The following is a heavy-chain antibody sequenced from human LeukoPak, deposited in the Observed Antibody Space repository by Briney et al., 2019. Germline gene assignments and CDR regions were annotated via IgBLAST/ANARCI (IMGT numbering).Heavy chain of an antibody. D-gene: IGHD3-3*01. CDR2: INPNSGGT. CDR3: ARGIADYDFWSGYCYYFDY. J-gene: IGHJ4*02. V-gene: IGHV1-2*02. Sequence: ASVKVSCKASGYTFTGYYMHWVRQAPGQGLEWMGWINPNSGGTNYAQKFQGRVTMTRDTSISTAYMELSRLRSDDTAVYYCARGIADYDFWSGYCYYFDYWGQGTLVTVSS. CDR1: GYTFTGYY.